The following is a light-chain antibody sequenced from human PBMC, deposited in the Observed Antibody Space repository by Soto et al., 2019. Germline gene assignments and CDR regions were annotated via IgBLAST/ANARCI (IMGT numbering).Light chain of an antibody. CDR2: AAS. Sequence: EIVLMQSPGTLSLSPGERVTLSCRASQSVTSRHLAWYQQKPGQAPRLLIFAASGRPPTIPSRFSGSGSGTDFTLTISRLEAEDFAVYFCQQYHTSPYTFGQGTRLEIK. J-gene: IGKJ2*01. CDR3: QQYHTSPYT. CDR1: QSVTSRH. V-gene: IGKV3-20*01.